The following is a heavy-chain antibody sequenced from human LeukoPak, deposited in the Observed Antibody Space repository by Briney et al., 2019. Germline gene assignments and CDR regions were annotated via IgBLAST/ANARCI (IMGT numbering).Heavy chain of an antibody. CDR1: GGSFSGYY. CDR2: INHSGST. Sequence: SETLSLTCAVYGGSFSGYYWSWVRQPPGKGLEWIGEINHSGSTNYNPSPKSRVTIAVDTSKNQFSLKLSYVTAADTAVYYCARGVRLLYDFWSGYYTGIGPPYLDYWGQGTLVTVSS. V-gene: IGHV4-34*01. J-gene: IGHJ4*02. D-gene: IGHD3-3*01. CDR3: ARGVRLLYDFWSGYYTGIGPPYLDY.